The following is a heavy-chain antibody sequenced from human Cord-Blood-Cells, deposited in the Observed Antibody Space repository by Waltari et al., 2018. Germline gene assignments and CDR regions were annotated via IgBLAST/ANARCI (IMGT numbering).Heavy chain of an antibody. CDR2: IFVGSGNK. CDR3: AAAQQYNWNYDDAFDI. D-gene: IGHD1-7*01. CDR1: EFTFTSPA. J-gene: IGHJ3*02. Sequence: QMQLVQSGTEVKKPGTSVKVSCKASEFTFTSPAVQMVRQAREQRLEWIGWIFVGSGNKNYAQKFQERVTITRDMSTSTAYMELSSLRSEDTAVYYCAAAQQYNWNYDDAFDIWGQGTMVTVSS. V-gene: IGHV1-58*01.